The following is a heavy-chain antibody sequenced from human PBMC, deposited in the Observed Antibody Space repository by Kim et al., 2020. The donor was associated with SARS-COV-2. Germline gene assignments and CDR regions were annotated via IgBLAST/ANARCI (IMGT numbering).Heavy chain of an antibody. CDR1: DDSVSSGSYY. CDR2: IHYGESA. J-gene: IGHJ6*02. CDR3: ARDYYHSSLSMDA. V-gene: IGHV4-61*01. Sequence: SETLSLTCTVSDDSVSSGSYYWTWIRQPPGKRMEWIGHIHYGESAFYNPSLNSRVTISVDTSKNQYSLKLRYVNAADTAVYYCARDYYHSSLSMDAWGQGTTVTVSS. D-gene: IGHD6-19*01.